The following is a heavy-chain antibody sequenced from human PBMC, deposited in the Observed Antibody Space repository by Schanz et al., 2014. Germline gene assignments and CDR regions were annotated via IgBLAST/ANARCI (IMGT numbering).Heavy chain of an antibody. CDR2: IYSDGRT. CDR3: ARDKYDYGAPRNSDS. V-gene: IGHV3-53*01. D-gene: IGHD4-17*01. CDR1: GFTVSSNY. Sequence: EVQLVESGGGLIQPGGSLRLSCVASGFTVSSNYMSWVRQAPGKGLEWVSVIYSDGRTYYGDSVKGRFTISRDNAKNSLYLQMTSLRDEDTAVYYCARDKYDYGAPRNSDSWGQGTLVTVSS. J-gene: IGHJ4*02.